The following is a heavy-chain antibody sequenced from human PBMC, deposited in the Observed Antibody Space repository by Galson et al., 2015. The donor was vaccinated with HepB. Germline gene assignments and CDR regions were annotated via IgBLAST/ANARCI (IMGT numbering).Heavy chain of an antibody. J-gene: IGHJ6*02. CDR1: GFTFSSYS. CDR3: ARDVSFSARITIFGVGGYYYYGMDV. D-gene: IGHD3-3*01. V-gene: IGHV3-21*01. CDR2: ISSSSSYI. Sequence: SLRLSCAASGFTFSSYSMNWVRQAPGKGLEWVSSISSSSSYIYYADSVKGRFTISRDNAKNSLYLQMNSLRAEDTAVYYCARDVSFSARITIFGVGGYYYYGMDVWGQGTTVTVSS.